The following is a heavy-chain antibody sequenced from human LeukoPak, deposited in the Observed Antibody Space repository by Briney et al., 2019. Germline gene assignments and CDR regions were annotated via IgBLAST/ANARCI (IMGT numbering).Heavy chain of an antibody. Sequence: SETLSLTCTVSGGSISSDYWSWIRQPPGKGLEWIGYIYYSGSTNYNPSLKSRVTISVDTSKNQFSLKLSSVTAADTAVYYCARGGPTYYDFWSGYSNYYYYMDVWGKGTTVTVSS. CDR3: ARGGPTYYDFWSGYSNYYYYMDV. J-gene: IGHJ6*03. CDR2: IYYSGST. D-gene: IGHD3-3*01. V-gene: IGHV4-59*01. CDR1: GGSISSDY.